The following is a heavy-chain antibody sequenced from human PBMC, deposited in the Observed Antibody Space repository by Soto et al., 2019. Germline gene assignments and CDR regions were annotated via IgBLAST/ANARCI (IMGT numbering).Heavy chain of an antibody. CDR2: IISSGCST. Sequence: EVQLLESGGGLVQPGGSLRLSCAASGFTFSTYAMNWVRQAPGKGLEWVSLIISSGCSTYYADSVKGRFTISRDNSKNRLYLQMNSLRADDTAVYYCAKAEGSSYGTEYSQHWGQGTLVTVSS. CDR3: AKAEGSSYGTEYSQH. CDR1: GFTFSTYA. D-gene: IGHD6-13*01. V-gene: IGHV3-23*01. J-gene: IGHJ1*01.